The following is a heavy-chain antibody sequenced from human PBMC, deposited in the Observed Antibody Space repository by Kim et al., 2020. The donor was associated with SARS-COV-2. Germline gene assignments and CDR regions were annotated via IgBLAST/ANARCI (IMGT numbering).Heavy chain of an antibody. D-gene: IGHD3-9*01. CDR2: IYYSGST. CDR1: GGSISSSSYY. CDR3: ARLDILTGYPQDY. J-gene: IGHJ4*02. V-gene: IGHV4-39*01. Sequence: SETLSLTCTVSGGSISSSSYYWGWIRQPPGKGLEWIGSIYYSGSTYYNPSLKSRVTISVDTSKNQFSLKLSSVTAADTAVYYCARLDILTGYPQDYWGQGTLVTVSS.